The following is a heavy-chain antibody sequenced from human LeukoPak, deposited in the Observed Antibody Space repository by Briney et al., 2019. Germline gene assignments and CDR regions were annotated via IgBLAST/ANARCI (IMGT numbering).Heavy chain of an antibody. CDR2: IKQDGSEK. CDR3: ARDQRRRRYDDFNYYYNGMDV. V-gene: IGHV3-7*01. J-gene: IGHJ6*02. CDR1: GFTFSSYW. Sequence: GGSLRLSCAASGFTFSSYWMSWVRQAPGKGLEWVANIKQDGSEKYYVDSVKGQFTISRDNAKNSLYLQMNSLRAEDTAVYYCARDQRRRRYDDFNYYYNGMDVWGQGTTVTVSS. D-gene: IGHD4-17*01.